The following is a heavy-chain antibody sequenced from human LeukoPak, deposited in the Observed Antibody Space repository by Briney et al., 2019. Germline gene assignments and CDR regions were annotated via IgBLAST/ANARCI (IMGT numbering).Heavy chain of an antibody. Sequence: HWGSVTVSCTASGYTFTSYGISWVRQAPGQELEWMGWINAYNGRTNYAQKFQGRVTMTTDTSTTTPYMELRSLRSADTAVYYCARLRAAIATAGIEFWGQGTLVTVSS. CDR2: INAYNGRT. CDR1: GYTFTSYG. D-gene: IGHD6-13*01. J-gene: IGHJ4*02. V-gene: IGHV1-18*01. CDR3: ARLRAAIATAGIEF.